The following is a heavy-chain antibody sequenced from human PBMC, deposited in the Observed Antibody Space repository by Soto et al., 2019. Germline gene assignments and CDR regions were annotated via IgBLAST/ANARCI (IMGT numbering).Heavy chain of an antibody. J-gene: IGHJ4*02. CDR1: GYTFTSHA. Sequence: QVQLVQSGAEVKKPGASVKVSCKASGYTFTSHAMHWVRQAPGQRLEWMGWINAGNGNTKYSQKFQGRVTITRDTSASTAYMELSNLRSEDTAVYYCARGPGGPDGPGDYWGQGTLVTVSS. V-gene: IGHV1-3*01. D-gene: IGHD2-15*01. CDR3: ARGPGGPDGPGDY. CDR2: INAGNGNT.